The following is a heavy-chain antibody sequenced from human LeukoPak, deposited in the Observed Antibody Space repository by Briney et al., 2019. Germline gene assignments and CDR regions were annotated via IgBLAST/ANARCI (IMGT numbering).Heavy chain of an antibody. CDR2: IYTSGST. CDR1: GGSISSYY. D-gene: IGHD3-22*01. J-gene: IGHJ6*03. Sequence: PSETLSLTCTVSGGSISSYYWSWIRQPPGKGLEWIGYIYTSGSTNYNPSLKSRVTISVDTSKNQFSLKLSSVTAADTAVYYCARGTYYYDSNGYPPMDVWGKGTTVTVSS. V-gene: IGHV4-4*09. CDR3: ARGTYYYDSNGYPPMDV.